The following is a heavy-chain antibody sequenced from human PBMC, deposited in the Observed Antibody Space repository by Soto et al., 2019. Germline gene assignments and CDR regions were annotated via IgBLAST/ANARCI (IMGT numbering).Heavy chain of an antibody. J-gene: IGHJ5*01. CDR3: AKDTRYADYVRWFDS. D-gene: IGHD4-17*01. V-gene: IGHV3-23*01. Sequence: GGSLRLSCTASGFTFSSYAMTWVRQAPGRGLEGVSGITSSGGRTYYADSVKGRLTISRDKSKSTLNLQMNSLRAEDTAVYYCAKDTRYADYVRWFDSWGQGTLVTVSS. CDR1: GFTFSSYA. CDR2: ITSSGGRT.